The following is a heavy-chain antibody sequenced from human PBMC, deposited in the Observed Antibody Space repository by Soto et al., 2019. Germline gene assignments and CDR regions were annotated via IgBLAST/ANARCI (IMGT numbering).Heavy chain of an antibody. V-gene: IGHV1-8*02. CDR1: GYTFSNYG. CDR3: ARTLYGDNVDY. Sequence: ASVKVSCKTSGYTFSNYGINWVRQAPGQGLEWMGWINANNGNTNFAQKFQGRVTMTRNTSISTAYMELSSLRSEDTAVYYCARTLYGDNVDYWGQGTLVTVSS. D-gene: IGHD4-17*01. CDR2: INANNGNT. J-gene: IGHJ4*02.